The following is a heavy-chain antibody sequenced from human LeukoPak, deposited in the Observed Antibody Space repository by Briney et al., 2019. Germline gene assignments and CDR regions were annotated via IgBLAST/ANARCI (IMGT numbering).Heavy chain of an antibody. CDR3: ARVASGYDVFDI. J-gene: IGHJ3*02. D-gene: IGHD3-3*01. CDR1: GGSVSSGSYY. CDR2: IYYSGST. V-gene: IGHV4-61*01. Sequence: SETPSLTCTVSGGSVSSGSYYWSWIRQPPGKGLEWIGYIYYSGSTNYNPSLKSRVTISADTSKNQFSLKLSSVTAADTAVFYCARVASGYDVFDIWGQETMVTVSS.